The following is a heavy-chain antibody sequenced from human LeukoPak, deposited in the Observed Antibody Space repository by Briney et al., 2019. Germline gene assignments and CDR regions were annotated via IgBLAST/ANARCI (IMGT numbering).Heavy chain of an antibody. V-gene: IGHV3-33*01. D-gene: IGHD5/OR15-5a*01. CDR2: IWYDGSNK. J-gene: IGHJ4*02. CDR3: ARADESTLHFDY. CDR1: GFTFSSYG. Sequence: GRSLRLSCAASGFTFSSYGMHWIRQAPGKGLEWVAVIWYDGSNKYYADSVKGRFTISRDNSKNTLYLQMNSLRAEDTAVYYCARADESTLHFDYWGQGTLVTVSS.